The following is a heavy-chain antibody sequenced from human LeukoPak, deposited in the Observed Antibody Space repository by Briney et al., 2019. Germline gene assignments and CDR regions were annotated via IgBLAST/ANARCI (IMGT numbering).Heavy chain of an antibody. D-gene: IGHD4-17*01. CDR1: GFTFSSYA. V-gene: IGHV3-30-3*01. J-gene: IGHJ4*02. CDR2: ISYDGSNK. CDR3: ARDGTTVTTGGFDY. Sequence: GRSLRLSCAASGFTFSSYAMHWVRQAPGKGLEWVAVISYDGSNKYYADSVKGRFTISRDNSKNTLYLQMNSLRAEDTAVYYCARDGTTVTTGGFDYWGQGTLVTVSS.